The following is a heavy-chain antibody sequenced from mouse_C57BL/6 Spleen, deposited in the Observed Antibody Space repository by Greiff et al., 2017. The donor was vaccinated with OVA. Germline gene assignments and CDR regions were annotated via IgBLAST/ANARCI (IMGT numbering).Heavy chain of an antibody. Sequence: EVQLQQSGPELVKPGASVKISCKASGYPFTGYYMNWVKQSPEKSLEWIGEINPSTGGTTYNQKFKAKATLTVDKSSSTAYMQLKSLTSEDSAVYYCARGANWDVTYYFDYWGQGTTLTVSS. CDR2: INPSTGGT. CDR3: ARGANWDVTYYFDY. J-gene: IGHJ2*01. D-gene: IGHD4-1*01. V-gene: IGHV1-42*01. CDR1: GYPFTGYY.